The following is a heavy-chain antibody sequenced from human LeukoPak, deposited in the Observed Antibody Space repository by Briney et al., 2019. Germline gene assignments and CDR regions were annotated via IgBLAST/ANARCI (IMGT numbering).Heavy chain of an antibody. J-gene: IGHJ4*02. V-gene: IGHV3-30*04. CDR3: ARVPYSSGWYYFDY. D-gene: IGHD6-19*01. CDR2: ISYDGTNK. CDR1: GFTLSSSA. Sequence: GRSLRLSCAASGFTLSSSAMDWARQAPGEGRGWVTFISYDGTNKYHADSVKGSFTIARDITTHTLCLQMNSVTAEDTAVYYCARVPYSSGWYYFDYWGQGTLVTVSP.